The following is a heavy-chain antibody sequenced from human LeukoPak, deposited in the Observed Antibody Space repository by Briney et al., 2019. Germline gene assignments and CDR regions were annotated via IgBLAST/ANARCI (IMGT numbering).Heavy chain of an antibody. Sequence: GASLKVSCKASGYTFISYGITWVRQAPGQGLECMGWISPYITKTNYTHPLQGRVTMTTETSTSIAYMELRSLRSDDTAVYYCAREGGVGPAAPPDYYSYQMDDWGKGTTVTVSS. CDR3: AREGGVGPAAPPDYYSYQMDD. J-gene: IGHJ6*03. CDR1: GYTFISYG. V-gene: IGHV1-18*01. D-gene: IGHD3-16*01. CDR2: ISPYITKT.